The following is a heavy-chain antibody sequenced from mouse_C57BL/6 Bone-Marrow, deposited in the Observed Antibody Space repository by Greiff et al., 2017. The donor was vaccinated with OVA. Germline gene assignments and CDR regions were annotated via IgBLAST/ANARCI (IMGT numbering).Heavy chain of an antibody. Sequence: VKLQESGAELVKPGASVKLSCKASGFTFTTYPIEWMKQNHGKSLEWIGTFHPYNDDPQYYEKFKGKATLTVEKYSSTVYLELSRLTTDDSAVYYGARRSLKDWYVDVWGTGTTVTVSS. V-gene: IGHV1-47*01. J-gene: IGHJ1*03. CDR1: GFTFTTYP. CDR3: ARRSLKDWYVDV. D-gene: IGHD6-2*01. CDR2: FHPYNDDP.